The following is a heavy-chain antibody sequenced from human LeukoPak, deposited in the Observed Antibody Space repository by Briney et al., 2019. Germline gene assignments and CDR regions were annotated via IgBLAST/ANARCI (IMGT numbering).Heavy chain of an antibody. CDR3: AKDRPYIAVAGGPFDY. Sequence: GGSLRLSCAASGFTSSTYAMSWVRQAPGKGLEWVSAISGSGGSIYYADSVKGRFTISRDNSKNTLYLQMNSLRAEDTAVFYCAKDRPYIAVAGGPFDYWGQGTLVTVSS. D-gene: IGHD6-19*01. V-gene: IGHV3-23*01. CDR1: GFTSSTYA. CDR2: ISGSGGSI. J-gene: IGHJ4*02.